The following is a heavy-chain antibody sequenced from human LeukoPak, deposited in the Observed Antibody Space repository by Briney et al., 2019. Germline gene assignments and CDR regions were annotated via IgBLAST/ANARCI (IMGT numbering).Heavy chain of an antibody. J-gene: IGHJ4*02. CDR2: IIPIFGTA. V-gene: IGHV1-69*05. CDR3: ARGRIAAPHTLGYFDY. D-gene: IGHD6-6*01. Sequence: GASVKVSCKASGGTFSSYAISWVRQAPGQGLEWMGGIIPIFGTANYAQKLQGRVTMTTDTSTSTAYMELRSLRPDDTAVYYCARGRIAAPHTLGYFDYWGQGTLVTVSS. CDR1: GGTFSSYA.